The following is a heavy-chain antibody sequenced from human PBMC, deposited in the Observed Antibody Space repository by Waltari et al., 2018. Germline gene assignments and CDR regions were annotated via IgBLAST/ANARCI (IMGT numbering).Heavy chain of an antibody. D-gene: IGHD6-6*01. CDR1: GFTVSSNY. Sequence: EVQLVESGGGLVQPGGSLRLSCAASGFTVSSNYISWVRQAPGKGLEWVSVIYSGGSTYYADSVKGRFTISRDNSKNTLYLQMNSLRAEDTAVYYCAREGAARAPDYWGQGTLVTVSS. CDR3: AREGAARAPDY. CDR2: IYSGGST. J-gene: IGHJ4*02. V-gene: IGHV3-66*02.